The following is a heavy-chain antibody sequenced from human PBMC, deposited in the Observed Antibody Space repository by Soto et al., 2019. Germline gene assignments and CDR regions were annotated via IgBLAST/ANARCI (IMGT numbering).Heavy chain of an antibody. Sequence: GGSLRLSCAASGFTFSSYGMHWVRQAPGKGLEWVAVIWYDGSNKYYADSVKGRFTISRDNSKNTLYLQMNSLRAEDTAVYYCARQTTVVTIDYWGQGTLVTVSS. CDR1: GFTFSSYG. V-gene: IGHV3-33*01. CDR2: IWYDGSNK. D-gene: IGHD4-17*01. J-gene: IGHJ4*02. CDR3: ARQTTVVTIDY.